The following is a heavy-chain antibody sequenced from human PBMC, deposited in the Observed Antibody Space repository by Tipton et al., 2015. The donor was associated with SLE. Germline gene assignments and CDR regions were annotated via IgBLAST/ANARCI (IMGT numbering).Heavy chain of an antibody. CDR3: ARVKYDFWSGLNY. CDR1: GYTFTNYG. CDR2: INTYNGNT. V-gene: IGHV1-18*01. Sequence: VQSGGEVKKPGASVKVSCKASGYTFTNYGISWVRQAPGQGPEWMGWINTYNGNTKYAQKLQGRVTMTTDTSTSTAYMELRSLRSDDTAVYYCARVKYDFWSGLNYWGQGTLVTVSS. D-gene: IGHD3-3*01. J-gene: IGHJ4*02.